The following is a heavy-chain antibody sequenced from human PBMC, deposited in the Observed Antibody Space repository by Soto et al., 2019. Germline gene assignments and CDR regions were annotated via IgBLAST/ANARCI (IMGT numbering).Heavy chain of an antibody. D-gene: IGHD3-10*01. J-gene: IGHJ5*02. CDR3: ARGRKLGFGELLPNNWLDP. Sequence: EVQLVESGGGLVKPGGSLRLSCAASGFTFSSYSMNWVRQAPEKGLEWVSAISSSSSYIYYADSVKGRVTLSRDNAKNTLYLQMNSLRAEDTAGYYCARGRKLGFGELLPNNWLDPWGQGTLVTVSS. CDR2: ISSSSSYI. CDR1: GFTFSSYS. V-gene: IGHV3-21*01.